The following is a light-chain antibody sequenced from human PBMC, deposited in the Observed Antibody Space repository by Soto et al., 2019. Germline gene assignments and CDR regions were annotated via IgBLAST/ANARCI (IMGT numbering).Light chain of an antibody. V-gene: IGKV3-20*01. CDR2: GAS. CDR1: QSVIFNY. CDR3: QQYGTSPWT. Sequence: EIVLTQSPATLSLSPGERAALSCRASQSVIFNYLAWYQHTPGRPPRLLIYGASSRATGVPDRFSGSGSGTDFSLTISRLEPEDFVVYYCQQYGTSPWTFGQGTNVEIK. J-gene: IGKJ1*01.